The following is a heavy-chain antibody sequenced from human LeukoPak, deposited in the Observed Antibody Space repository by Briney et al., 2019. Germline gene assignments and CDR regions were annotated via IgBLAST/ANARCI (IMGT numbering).Heavy chain of an antibody. CDR3: ARDTAMVGPIDY. CDR2: INPNSGGT. Sequence: GASVRVSCKASGYTFTGYYMHWERQAPGQGLEWMGWINPNSGGTNYAQKFQGRVTMTRDTSISTAYMELSRLRSDDTAVYYCARDTAMVGPIDYWGQGTLVTVSS. J-gene: IGHJ4*02. V-gene: IGHV1-2*02. CDR1: GYTFTGYY. D-gene: IGHD5-18*01.